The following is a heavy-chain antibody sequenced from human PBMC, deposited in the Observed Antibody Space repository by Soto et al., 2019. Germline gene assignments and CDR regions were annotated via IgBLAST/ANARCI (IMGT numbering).Heavy chain of an antibody. J-gene: IGHJ6*02. CDR1: GFTFSTYW. V-gene: IGHV3-74*01. CDR2: INSVGSTT. CDR3: ARDAYYDMGV. Sequence: EVQLVESGGGLVQPGGSLRLSCVGSGFTFSTYWMHWVRQAPGKGLVWVSRINSVGSTTNYADSVKGRFTISRDNAKNTLYLQMNSLRAEDTAVYYCARDAYYDMGVWGRGTTVTVSS.